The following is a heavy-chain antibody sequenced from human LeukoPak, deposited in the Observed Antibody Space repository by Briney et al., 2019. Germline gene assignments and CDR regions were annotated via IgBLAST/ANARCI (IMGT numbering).Heavy chain of an antibody. Sequence: SETLSLTCTVSGGSISSYYWSWIRQAPGKGLEWIGYIYYSGTTKYNPSLMGRVSISVDTSKNQFSLRLSSVAAADTAVYYCARHSGSYFYYWGQGTLVTLSS. CDR3: ARHSGSYFYY. J-gene: IGHJ4*02. V-gene: IGHV4-59*08. D-gene: IGHD1-26*01. CDR2: IYYSGTT. CDR1: GGSISSYY.